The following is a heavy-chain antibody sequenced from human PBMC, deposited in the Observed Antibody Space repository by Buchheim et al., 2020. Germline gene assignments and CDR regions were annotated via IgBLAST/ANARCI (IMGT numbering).Heavy chain of an antibody. D-gene: IGHD3-22*01. CDR2: INQDGTGK. J-gene: IGHJ4*02. Sequence: EVHPVESGGGLVQPGGSLRLSCAVSGFSFSTYWMSWVRQAPGKGLEWVANINQDGTGKNYMDSVKGRFTVSRDNAKNSLYLQMDSLRDEDTAVYSCVRKHNSAHYQFFDYWGQGTL. CDR1: GFSFSTYW. CDR3: VRKHNSAHYQFFDY. V-gene: IGHV3-7*01.